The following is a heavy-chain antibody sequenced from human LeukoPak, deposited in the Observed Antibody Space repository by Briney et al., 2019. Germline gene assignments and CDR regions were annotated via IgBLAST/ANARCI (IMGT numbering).Heavy chain of an antibody. D-gene: IGHD5-18*01. J-gene: IGHJ4*02. CDR3: ARDLSGITGYTYGRGIDY. CDR2: IKKDGSDK. V-gene: IGHV3-7*01. CDR1: GFTFSSYW. Sequence: GSLRLSCAASGFTFSSYWMSWVRQAPGKGLEWVANIKKDGSDKYYVDSVKGRFTISRDNAKTSLYLQMNSLGAEDTAVYYCARDLSGITGYTYGRGIDYWGQGTLVTVSS.